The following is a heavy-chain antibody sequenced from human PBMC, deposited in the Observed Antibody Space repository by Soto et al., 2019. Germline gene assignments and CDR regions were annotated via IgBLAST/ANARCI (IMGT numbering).Heavy chain of an antibody. CDR1: GGTFSSYT. Sequence: FQLVQSGAEVKKPGSSVKVSCKASGGTFSSYTITWVRRAPGQGLEWMGRIIPILGIANYAQKFQGRVTITADKSTSTAYMELSSLRSEDTAVYYCARDRGTVTIFPDWGQGTLVTVSS. D-gene: IGHD3-9*01. CDR2: IIPILGIA. V-gene: IGHV1-69*08. J-gene: IGHJ4*02. CDR3: ARDRGTVTIFPD.